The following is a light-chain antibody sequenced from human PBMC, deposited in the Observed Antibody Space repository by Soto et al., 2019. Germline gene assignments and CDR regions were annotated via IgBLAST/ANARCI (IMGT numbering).Light chain of an antibody. CDR3: QQSYTTPRT. CDR1: QTIIGY. V-gene: IGKV1-39*01. CDR2: AAS. Sequence: DIQMTQSTSSLSASIGDSVTITCRASQTIIGYLNWYQQKPGKAPRLLINAASNLQSGVPSRFRGSGSETDFTLTMTSLQPEDFATYYCQQSYTTPRTFGQGTKVDIK. J-gene: IGKJ1*01.